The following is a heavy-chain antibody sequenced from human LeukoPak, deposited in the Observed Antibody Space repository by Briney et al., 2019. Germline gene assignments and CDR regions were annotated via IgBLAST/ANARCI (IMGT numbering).Heavy chain of an antibody. CDR3: ARDLRMVRGVIDAFDI. J-gene: IGHJ3*02. D-gene: IGHD3-10*01. Sequence: SETLSLTCTVSGGSISSYYWSWIRQPPGKGLEWIGYIYYSGSTNYNPSLKSRVTISVDTSKNQFSLKLSSVTAADTAVYYCARDLRMVRGVIDAFDIWGQGTMVTASS. CDR2: IYYSGST. V-gene: IGHV4-59*01. CDR1: GGSISSYY.